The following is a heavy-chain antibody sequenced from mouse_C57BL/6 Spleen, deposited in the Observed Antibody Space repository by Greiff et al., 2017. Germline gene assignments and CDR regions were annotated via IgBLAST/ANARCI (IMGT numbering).Heavy chain of an antibody. CDR1: GYTFTSYW. Sequence: QVQLQQPGAELVRPGTSVKLSCKASGYTFTSYWMHWVKQRPGQGLEWIGVIDPSDSYTNYNQKFKGKATLTVDTSSSTAYMQLSSLTSEDCAVYYCVITTVAFDYWGQGTTLTVSS. V-gene: IGHV1-59*01. D-gene: IGHD1-1*01. CDR2: IDPSDSYT. CDR3: VITTVAFDY. J-gene: IGHJ2*01.